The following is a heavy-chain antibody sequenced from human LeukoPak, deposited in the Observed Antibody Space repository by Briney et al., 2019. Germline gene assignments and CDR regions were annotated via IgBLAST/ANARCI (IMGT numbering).Heavy chain of an antibody. CDR3: ACSPGYSSSWFLH. CDR1: GGSISSYY. CDR2: IYYSGST. J-gene: IGHJ4*02. Sequence: SETLSLTCTVSGGSISSYYWSWIRQPPGKGLEWIGYIYYSGSTNYNPSLKSRVTISVDTSKNQFSLKLSSVTAADTAVYYCACSPGYSSSWFLHWGQGTLVTVSS. V-gene: IGHV4-59*01. D-gene: IGHD6-13*01.